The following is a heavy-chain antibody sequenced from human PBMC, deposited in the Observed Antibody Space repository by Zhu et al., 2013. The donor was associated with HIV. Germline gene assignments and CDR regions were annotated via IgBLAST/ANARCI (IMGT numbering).Heavy chain of an antibody. CDR2: SNAGNGNT. J-gene: IGHJ6*03. D-gene: IGHD1-1*01. Sequence: QVQLVQSGADLKKPGASVKVSCKASGYSFANYAIHWVRQAPGQGLEWMGWSNAGNGNTKYSQGFKGRITITRDTSASTAYLELNSLSSEDTAVYYCARGSISQLPYMDVWGKGTTVTVSS. CDR3: ARGSISQLPYMDV. V-gene: IGHV1-3*02. CDR1: GYSFANYA.